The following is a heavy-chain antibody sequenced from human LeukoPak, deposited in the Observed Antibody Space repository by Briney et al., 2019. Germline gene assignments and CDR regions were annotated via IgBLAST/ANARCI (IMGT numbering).Heavy chain of an antibody. J-gene: IGHJ6*02. Sequence: LPGGALRLSCAASGFTFSSYSMNWVRQAPGKGLEWVSYISSSSSTIYYADSVKGRFTISRDNAKNSLYLQMNSLRAEDTAVYYCARDSYDSSGYYYVLYYYYGMDVRGQGTTVTVSS. CDR1: GFTFSSYS. V-gene: IGHV3-48*01. CDR3: ARDSYDSSGYYYVLYYYYGMDV. CDR2: ISSSSSTI. D-gene: IGHD3-22*01.